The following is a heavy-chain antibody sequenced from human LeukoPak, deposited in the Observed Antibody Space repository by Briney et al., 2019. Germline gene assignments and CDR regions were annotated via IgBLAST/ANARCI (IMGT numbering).Heavy chain of an antibody. CDR3: AKGYSSGYYYGAFDI. Sequence: GGSLRLSCAASGFTVSSNYMSWVRQAPGKGLEWVSGISWNSGSIGYADSVKGRFTISRDNAKNSLYLQMNSLRAEDTALYYCAKGYSSGYYYGAFDIWGQGTMVTVSS. CDR1: GFTVSSNY. V-gene: IGHV3-9*01. D-gene: IGHD3-22*01. CDR2: ISWNSGSI. J-gene: IGHJ3*02.